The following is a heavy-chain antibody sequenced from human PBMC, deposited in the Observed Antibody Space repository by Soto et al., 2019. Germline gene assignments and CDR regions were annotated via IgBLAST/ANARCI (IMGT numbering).Heavy chain of an antibody. V-gene: IGHV3-23*01. CDR2: ISRDGANR. J-gene: IGHJ4*02. CDR1: GVTSGDLG. D-gene: IGHD3-10*01. CDR3: VSWFSANFDY. Sequence: GSLRLSCAASGVTSGDLGMSWVRQCPGRGLEWVSTISRDGANRHYADSVNGRFTTSRDNSRNTVDLHMARLRAEDTARYYCVSWFSANFDYWGQGIVVTVSS.